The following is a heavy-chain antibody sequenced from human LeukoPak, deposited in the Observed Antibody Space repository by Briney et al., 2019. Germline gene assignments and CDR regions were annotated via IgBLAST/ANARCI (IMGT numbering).Heavy chain of an antibody. V-gene: IGHV4-39*01. CDR3: ARQMWTRGVVYDAFDI. Sequence: SETLSLTCTVSGGSISSAGYYWAWIRQPPGKGLEWIGSIYYSGSAYYNPSIKSRVAISVDTSKNQFSLRLSSVTAADTAVYYCARQMWTRGVVYDAFDIWGQGTMVTVSS. CDR2: IYYSGSA. CDR1: GGSISSAGYY. D-gene: IGHD2-8*02. J-gene: IGHJ3*02.